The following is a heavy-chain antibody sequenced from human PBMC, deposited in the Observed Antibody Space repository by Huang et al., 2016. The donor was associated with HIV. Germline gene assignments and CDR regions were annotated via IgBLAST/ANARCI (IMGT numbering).Heavy chain of an antibody. Sequence: QLQLQESGPGLVKPSETLSLTCTVSGGSFSSSFYYWGWIRQPPGKGLEWIGTIYYSGRTYYNPSLKSRGTISVDTSKNQFSLKLSSVIAADTAVYYCARQDPDYYGSGSYYNNPIYWGQGTLVTVSS. D-gene: IGHD3-10*01. CDR1: GGSFSSSFYY. CDR2: IYYSGRT. CDR3: ARQDPDYYGSGSYYNNPIY. V-gene: IGHV4-39*01. J-gene: IGHJ4*02.